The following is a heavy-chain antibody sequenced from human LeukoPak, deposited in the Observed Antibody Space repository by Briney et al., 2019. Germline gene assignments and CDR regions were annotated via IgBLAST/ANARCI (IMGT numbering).Heavy chain of an antibody. CDR3: ARDWVRRYCSGGSCYCGMDV. Sequence: SETLSLTCTVSGGSISGYYWSWIRQHPGKGLEWIGYIYYSGSTYYNPSLKSRVTISVDTSKNQFSLKLSSVTAADTAVYYCARDWVRRYCSGGSCYCGMDVWGQGTTVTVSS. CDR1: GGSISGYY. D-gene: IGHD2-15*01. CDR2: IYYSGST. J-gene: IGHJ6*02. V-gene: IGHV4-31*03.